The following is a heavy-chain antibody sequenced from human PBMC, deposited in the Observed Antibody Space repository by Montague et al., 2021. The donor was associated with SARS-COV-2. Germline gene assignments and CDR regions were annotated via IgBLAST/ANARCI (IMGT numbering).Heavy chain of an antibody. CDR2: IDWDDEK. D-gene: IGHD6-25*01. V-gene: IGHV2-70*01. CDR1: GFSLNTDGMG. Sequence: PALVKPTQTLTLTCTFSGFSLNTDGMGVGWIRQPPGKALEWLAVIDWDDEKFYSTSLKSRLTITKDTSKNQVVLTMTNMDPVDTATYYCARLSDTAAATDDFDFWGRGTLVTVSS. J-gene: IGHJ4*02. CDR3: ARLSDTAAATDDFDF.